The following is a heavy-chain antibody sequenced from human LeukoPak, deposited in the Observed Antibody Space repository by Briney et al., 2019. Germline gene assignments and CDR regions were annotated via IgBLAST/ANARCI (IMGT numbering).Heavy chain of an antibody. CDR2: IYISGST. CDR1: GGSISSYY. D-gene: IGHD3-9*01. V-gene: IGHV4-4*07. Sequence: SETLSLTCTVSGGSISSYYWSWIRQPAGKGLEWIGRIYISGSTNYNPSLKSRVTMSVDTSKNQFSLKLSSVTAADTAVYYCVRDQYYDILTGYYIGRYFDYWGQGTLVTVSS. J-gene: IGHJ4*02. CDR3: VRDQYYDILTGYYIGRYFDY.